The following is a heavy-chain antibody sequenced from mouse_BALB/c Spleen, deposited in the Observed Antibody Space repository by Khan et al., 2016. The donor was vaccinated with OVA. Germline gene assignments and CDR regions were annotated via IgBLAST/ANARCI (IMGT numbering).Heavy chain of an antibody. D-gene: IGHD2-1*01. CDR3: ARVGNYWYFDV. J-gene: IGHJ1*01. Sequence: QIQLVQSGPELKKPGETVKISCKASGYTFTNYGMTWVKQAPGKGLKWMGWINTYTGEPTYADDFKGRFAFSLETSATTASLQMNNLKNEDTATYCCARVGNYWYFDVWGAGTTVTVSS. CDR2: INTYTGEP. V-gene: IGHV9-3-1*01. CDR1: GYTFTNYG.